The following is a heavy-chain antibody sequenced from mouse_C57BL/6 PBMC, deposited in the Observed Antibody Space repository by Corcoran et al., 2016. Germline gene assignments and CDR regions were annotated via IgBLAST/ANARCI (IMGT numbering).Heavy chain of an antibody. CDR1: GYTFTTYG. CDR3: AGYSNFAY. D-gene: IGHD2-5*01. CDR2: INTYSGVP. Sequence: QIQLVQSGPELKKPGETVKISCKASGYTFTTYGMSWVKQAPGKGLKWMGWINTYSGVPTYADDFKGRFAFSLETSASTAYLQINNLKNEDTATYFCAGYSNFAYWGQATLVTVSA. V-gene: IGHV9-3*01. J-gene: IGHJ3*01.